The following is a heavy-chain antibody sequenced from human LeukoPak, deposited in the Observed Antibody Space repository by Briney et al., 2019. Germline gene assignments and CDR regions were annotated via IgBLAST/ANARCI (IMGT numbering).Heavy chain of an antibody. D-gene: IGHD3-3*01. J-gene: IGHJ4*02. CDR1: GFTFSSHW. CDR2: IKPDGSDK. CDR3: ARDGVAPGIYFDY. Sequence: GGSLRLSCVASGFTFSSHWMSWVRQAPGKGLEWVANIKPDGSDKYYVDSVKGRFTISRDNAKNSLYLQTNSLRAEDTAVYYCARDGVAPGIYFDYWGQGTLVTVSS. V-gene: IGHV3-7*05.